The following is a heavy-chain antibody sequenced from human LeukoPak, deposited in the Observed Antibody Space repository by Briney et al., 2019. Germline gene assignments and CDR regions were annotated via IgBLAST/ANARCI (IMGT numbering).Heavy chain of an antibody. J-gene: IGHJ4*02. CDR2: ISYDGSNK. Sequence: GGSVRLSCAASGFTFSSYGMHWARQAPGKGLEWVAVISYDGSNKYYADSVKGRFTISRDNSKNTLYLQMNSLRAEDTAVYYCIPPRGVELSPPHWGQGTLVTVSS. CDR3: IPPRGVELSPPH. CDR1: GFTFSSYG. D-gene: IGHD3-16*02. V-gene: IGHV3-30*03.